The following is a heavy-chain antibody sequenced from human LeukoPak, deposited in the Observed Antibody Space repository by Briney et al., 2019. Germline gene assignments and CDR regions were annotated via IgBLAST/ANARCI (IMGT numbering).Heavy chain of an antibody. CDR3: AKCLSASGGYYSPVGY. CDR1: GFTFDDYA. CDR2: ISWNSGTI. Sequence: PGGSLRLSCAASGFTFDDYAMHWVRQVPGKGLEWVSGISWNSGTIGYAASVEGRFTISRDNAKSSLYLQMNSLRPEDTALYYCAKCLSASGGYYSPVGYWGQGTLVTVSS. V-gene: IGHV3-9*01. D-gene: IGHD3-22*01. J-gene: IGHJ4*02.